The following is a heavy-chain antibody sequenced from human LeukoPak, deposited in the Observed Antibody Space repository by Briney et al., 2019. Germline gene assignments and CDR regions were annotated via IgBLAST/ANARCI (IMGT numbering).Heavy chain of an antibody. CDR2: ISGSGRVT. CDR3: AKDFSSSSWLYFDY. Sequence: GGSLRLSCAASAFTFNMYAMSWVRQAPGKGLEWVSSISGSGRVTHYADSVKGRFTISRDNSMNTLYLQMHSLRDEDTALYFCAKDFSSSSWLYFDYWGQGTQVTVSS. D-gene: IGHD6-13*01. CDR1: AFTFNMYA. J-gene: IGHJ4*02. V-gene: IGHV3-23*01.